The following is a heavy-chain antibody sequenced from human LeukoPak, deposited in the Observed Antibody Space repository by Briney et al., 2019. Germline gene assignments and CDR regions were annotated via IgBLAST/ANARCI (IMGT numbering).Heavy chain of an antibody. CDR1: GFTFSSYW. CDR3: ARGGCDYYDSSGYCKDYYFDY. CDR2: INSDGSST. Sequence: GGSLRLSCAASGFTFSSYWMHWVRQAPGKGLVWVSRINSDGSSTSYADSVKGRFTISRDNAKNTLYLQMNSLRAEDTAVYYCARGGCDYYDSSGYCKDYYFDYWGQGTLVTVSS. D-gene: IGHD3-22*01. V-gene: IGHV3-74*01. J-gene: IGHJ4*02.